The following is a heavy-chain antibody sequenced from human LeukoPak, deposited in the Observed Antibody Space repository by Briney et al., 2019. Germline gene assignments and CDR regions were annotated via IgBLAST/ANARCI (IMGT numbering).Heavy chain of an antibody. V-gene: IGHV5-51*01. CDR2: IYPGDSDT. Sequence: GESLKISFKGSGYRFTSYWIGWVRQMPGKGLGWMGIIYPGDSDTRYSPSFQGQVTISADKSISTAYLQWSSLKASDTAMYYCARPYGSGSYYNVRYFDYWGQGTLVTVSS. J-gene: IGHJ4*02. CDR1: GYRFTSYW. D-gene: IGHD3-10*01. CDR3: ARPYGSGSYYNVRYFDY.